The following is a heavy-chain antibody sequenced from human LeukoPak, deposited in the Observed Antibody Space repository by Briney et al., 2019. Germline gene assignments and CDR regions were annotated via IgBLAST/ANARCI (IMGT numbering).Heavy chain of an antibody. Sequence: SETLSLTCTVSGGSISSYYWSWIRQPAGKGLEWIGRIYTSGSTNYNPSLKSRVTMSVDTSKNQFSLKLSSVTAADTAVYYCARVDYSSSWENYYYYYMDVWGKGTTVTVSS. J-gene: IGHJ6*03. CDR3: ARVDYSSSWENYYYYYMDV. CDR1: GGSISSYY. D-gene: IGHD6-13*01. CDR2: IYTSGST. V-gene: IGHV4-4*07.